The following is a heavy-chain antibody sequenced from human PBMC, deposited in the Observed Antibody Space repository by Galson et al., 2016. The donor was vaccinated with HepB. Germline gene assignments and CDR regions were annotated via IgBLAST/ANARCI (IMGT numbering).Heavy chain of an antibody. CDR1: GFTFTTTW. CDR3: VRDIGAATFDH. CDR2: MAPDGSEI. D-gene: IGHD2-15*01. V-gene: IGHV3-7*01. J-gene: IGHJ5*02. Sequence: SLRLSCATSGFTFTTTWINWIRQAPGKGPEWVANMAPDGSEINYLASVRGRFTISRDNAENSLFLEMSRLRVEDTALYYCVRDIGAATFDHWGQGTLVTVSS.